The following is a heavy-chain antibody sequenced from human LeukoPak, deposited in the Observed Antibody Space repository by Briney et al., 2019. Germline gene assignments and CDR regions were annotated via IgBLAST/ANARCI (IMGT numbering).Heavy chain of an antibody. J-gene: IGHJ6*03. V-gene: IGHV3-49*04. CDR1: GFTFGDYA. Sequence: PGGSLRLSCTASGFTFGDYAMSWVRQAPGKGLEWVGFIRSKAYGGTTEYAASVKGRFTISRDDSKSIAYLQMNSLKTEDTAVYYCTRPVVPAAINFDYYYYMDVWGKGTTVTVS. D-gene: IGHD2-2*02. CDR3: TRPVVPAAINFDYYYYMDV. CDR2: IRSKAYGGTT.